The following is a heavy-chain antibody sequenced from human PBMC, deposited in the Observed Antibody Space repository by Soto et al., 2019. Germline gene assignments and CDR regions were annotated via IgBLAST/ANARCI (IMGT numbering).Heavy chain of an antibody. V-gene: IGHV4-59*01. J-gene: IGHJ6*02. CDR1: GGSISSYY. D-gene: IGHD3-3*01. Sequence: PSETLSLTCTVSGGSISSYYWSWIRQPPGKGLEWIGYIYYSGSTNYNPSLKSRVTISVDTSKNQFSLKLSSVTAADTAVYYCARDLGGFSDFWSGYSHYGMDVWGQGTTVTVSS. CDR2: IYYSGST. CDR3: ARDLGGFSDFWSGYSHYGMDV.